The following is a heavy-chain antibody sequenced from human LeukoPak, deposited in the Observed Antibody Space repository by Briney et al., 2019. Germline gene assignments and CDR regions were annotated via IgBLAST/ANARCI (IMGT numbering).Heavy chain of an antibody. CDR1: DYSISSDYY. Sequence: SETLSLTCTVSDYSISSDYYWSWIRQPPGKGLEWIGYIYYTGSTNYNPSLKSRVTISVDTSKNQFSLKLSSVTAADTAVYYCARGTDSSSWPPPAGNYYYYMDVWGKGTTVTVSS. V-gene: IGHV4-59*01. J-gene: IGHJ6*03. CDR3: ARGTDSSSWPPPAGNYYYYMDV. CDR2: IYYTGST. D-gene: IGHD6-13*01.